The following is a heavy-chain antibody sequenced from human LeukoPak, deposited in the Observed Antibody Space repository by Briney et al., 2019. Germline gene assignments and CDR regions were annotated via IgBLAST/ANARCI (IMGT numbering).Heavy chain of an antibody. CDR1: GGSFSGYY. J-gene: IGHJ3*02. CDR3: ASGLANCGGDCYRSRDAFDI. V-gene: IGHV4-34*01. Sequence: PSETLSLTCAVYGGSFSGYYWSWIRQPPGEGLEWIGEINHSGSTNYNPSLKSRVTISVDTSKNQFSLKLSSVTAADTAVYYCASGLANCGGDCYRSRDAFDIWGQGTTVTVSS. D-gene: IGHD2-21*01. CDR2: INHSGST.